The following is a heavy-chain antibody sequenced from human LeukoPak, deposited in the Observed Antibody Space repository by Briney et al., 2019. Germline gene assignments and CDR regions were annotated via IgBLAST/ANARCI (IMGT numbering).Heavy chain of an antibody. D-gene: IGHD6-13*01. CDR1: GGSVSSGSCY. Sequence: PPETLSLTCTVSGGSVSSGSCYWSWIRQPPGKGLEWIGYVSYSGSTNSNPSLKSRVTISVDTSKNQFSLKLSSVTAADTAVYYCARGGAADYFDYWGQGTLVTVSS. J-gene: IGHJ4*02. CDR2: VSYSGST. CDR3: ARGGAADYFDY. V-gene: IGHV4-61*01.